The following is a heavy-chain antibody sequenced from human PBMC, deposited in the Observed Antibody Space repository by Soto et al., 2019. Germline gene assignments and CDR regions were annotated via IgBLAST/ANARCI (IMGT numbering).Heavy chain of an antibody. CDR3: ARGLPYYDFWSGYPYYYYYYYMDV. J-gene: IGHJ6*03. V-gene: IGHV1-58*02. CDR2: IVVGSGNT. D-gene: IGHD3-3*01. CDR1: GFTFTSSA. Sequence: SVKVSCKASGFTFTSSAMQWVRQARGQRLEWIGWIVVGSGNTNYAQKFQERVTITRDMSTSTAYMELSSLRSEDTAVYYCARGLPYYDFWSGYPYYYYYYYMDVWGKGTTVTVSS.